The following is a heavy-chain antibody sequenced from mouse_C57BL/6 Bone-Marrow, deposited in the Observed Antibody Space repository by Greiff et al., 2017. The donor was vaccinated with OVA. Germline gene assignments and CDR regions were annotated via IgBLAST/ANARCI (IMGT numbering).Heavy chain of an antibody. Sequence: EVQLQQSGAELVKPGASVKLSCTASGFNIKDYYMHWVKQRTEQGLEWIGRIDPEDGETKSAPKFQGKATITADTSSNTAYLQRSSLTSEDTAVYYCASSTGTVAMDYWGQGTSVTVSS. CDR1: GFNIKDYY. J-gene: IGHJ4*01. D-gene: IGHD4-1*02. CDR3: ASSTGTVAMDY. CDR2: IDPEDGET. V-gene: IGHV14-2*01.